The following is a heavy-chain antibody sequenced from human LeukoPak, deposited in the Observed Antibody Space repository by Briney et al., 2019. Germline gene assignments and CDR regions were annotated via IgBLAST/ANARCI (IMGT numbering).Heavy chain of an antibody. J-gene: IGHJ6*02. V-gene: IGHV1-18*01. CDR2: ISAYNGNT. Sequence: ASVKVSCKASGYTFTSYGISWVRQAPGQGLEWMGWISAYNGNTNYAQTIQGRVTMTTDTSTSTAYMELRSLRSDDTAVYYCARDSSAPLPLGMDVWGQGTTVTVSS. D-gene: IGHD3-10*01. CDR3: ARDSSAPLPLGMDV. CDR1: GYTFTSYG.